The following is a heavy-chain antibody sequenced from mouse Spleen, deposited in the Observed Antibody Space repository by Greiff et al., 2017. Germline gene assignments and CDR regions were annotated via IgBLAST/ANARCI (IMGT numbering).Heavy chain of an antibody. Sequence: VQLQQSGAELVRPGASVTLSCKASGYTFTDYEMHWVKQTPVHGLEWIGAIDPETGGTAYNQKFKGKAILTADKSSSTAYMELRSLTSEDSAVYYCTRSTPFAYWGQGTLVTVSA. J-gene: IGHJ3*01. CDR2: IDPETGGT. CDR1: GYTFTDYE. V-gene: IGHV1-15*01. CDR3: TRSTPFAY.